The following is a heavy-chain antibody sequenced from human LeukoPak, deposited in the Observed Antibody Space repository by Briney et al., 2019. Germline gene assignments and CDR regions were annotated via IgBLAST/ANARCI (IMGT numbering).Heavy chain of an antibody. V-gene: IGHV3-7*05. CDR2: IKQDGSQK. CDR1: AFTFSRYW. D-gene: IGHD1-14*01. J-gene: IGHJ4*02. Sequence: GGSLRLSCAASAFTFSRYWMSWVRQAPGKGLQWVANIKQDGSQKYYVDSVKGRFTISRDNAMNSLYLQMDSLRSDDTAVYYCARLGPRQVYDYWGQGTLVTVSS. CDR3: ARLGPRQVYDY.